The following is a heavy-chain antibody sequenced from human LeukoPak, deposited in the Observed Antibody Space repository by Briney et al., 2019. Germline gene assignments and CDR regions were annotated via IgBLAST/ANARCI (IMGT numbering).Heavy chain of an antibody. V-gene: IGHV1-69*05. D-gene: IGHD3-22*01. J-gene: IGHJ4*02. Sequence: SVKVSCKASGGTFSSYAISWVRQAPGQGLEWMGGIIPIFGTANYAQKFQARVTMTTDTSTGTAYMELRSLRSDDTAVYYCARTWLFTYYSDYWGQGTLVTVSS. CDR1: GGTFSSYA. CDR3: ARTWLFTYYSDY. CDR2: IIPIFGTA.